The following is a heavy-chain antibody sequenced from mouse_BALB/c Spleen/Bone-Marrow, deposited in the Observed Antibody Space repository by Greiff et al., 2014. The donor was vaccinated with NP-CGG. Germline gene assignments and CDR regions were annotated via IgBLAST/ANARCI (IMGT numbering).Heavy chain of an antibody. CDR1: GYTFTDYY. Sequence: QVQLQQPGPELVKPGASVKISCNASGYTFTDYYINWVKQNPGQGLEWIGWIYPGSGNTKYNEKFKGKATLTVDTSSSTAYMQLSSLTSEDTAVYFCARGVYYGNYFDYWGQCTTLTVSS. V-gene: IGHV1-84*02. CDR3: ARGVYYGNYFDY. J-gene: IGHJ2*01. D-gene: IGHD2-1*01. CDR2: IYPGSGNT.